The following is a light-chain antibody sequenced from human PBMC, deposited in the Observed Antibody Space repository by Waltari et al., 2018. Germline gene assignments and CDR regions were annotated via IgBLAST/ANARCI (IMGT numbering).Light chain of an antibody. V-gene: IGKV3-11*01. CDR1: QSISKY. CDR2: AAS. J-gene: IGKJ1*01. Sequence: ETATLSCRASQSISKYLVWYQQRPGHAPRLLIYAASTRATGVPDRFSGSGYGTDFTLTISRLEPEDFAVYYCQNHERLPATFGQGTKVEIK. CDR3: QNHERLPAT.